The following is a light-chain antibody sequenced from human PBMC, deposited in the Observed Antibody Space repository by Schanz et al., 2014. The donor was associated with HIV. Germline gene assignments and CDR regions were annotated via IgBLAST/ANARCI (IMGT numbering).Light chain of an antibody. J-gene: IGLJ2*01. Sequence: QSALTQPASVSGSPGQSITISCTGTSSDVGGYNYVSWYQQHPGKAPKLMIYDVSNRPSGVSNRFSGSKSGNTASLTISGLQAEDEAGYYCSSYTSSSTVLFRGATKLTVL. V-gene: IGLV2-14*03. CDR2: DVS. CDR1: SSDVGGYNY. CDR3: SSYTSSSTVL.